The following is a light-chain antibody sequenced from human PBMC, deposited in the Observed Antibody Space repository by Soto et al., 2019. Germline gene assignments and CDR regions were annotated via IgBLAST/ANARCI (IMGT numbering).Light chain of an antibody. J-gene: IGKJ4*02. CDR2: GAS. Sequence: EIVLTQSPGTLSLSPGERATLSCRASQSVSNNYLAWYQQKPGQAPRLLIYGASSRATGIPDRFSGSGSGTDFTLTINRLEPEDFAVYYCQQYGSSSLTFGGGTKVEIK. V-gene: IGKV3-20*01. CDR1: QSVSNNY. CDR3: QQYGSSSLT.